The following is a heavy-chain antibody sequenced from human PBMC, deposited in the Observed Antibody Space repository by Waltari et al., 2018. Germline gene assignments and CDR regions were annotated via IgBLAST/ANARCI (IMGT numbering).Heavy chain of an antibody. D-gene: IGHD3-10*01. CDR2: INQSVSN. Sequence: QVQLQQWGAGLLKPSETLSLTCAVYGGSFSGYYWSWLRQHPGKGLEWLGEINQSVSNNYNPSLKSRVTRSVDTSKNQYSLKLSSVTAADTAVYYCARSYYYGSGSYYWYYYYYMDVWGKGTTVTDSS. V-gene: IGHV4-34*01. CDR3: ARSYYYGSGSYYWYYYYYMDV. J-gene: IGHJ6*03. CDR1: GGSFSGYY.